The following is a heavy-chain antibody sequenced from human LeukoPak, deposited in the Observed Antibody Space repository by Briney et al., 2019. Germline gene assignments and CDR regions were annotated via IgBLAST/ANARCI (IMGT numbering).Heavy chain of an antibody. D-gene: IGHD2-2*01. V-gene: IGHV3-23*01. CDR3: AKDMGYCSSTSCRGYYYYYYGMDV. CDR2: ISGSGGST. J-gene: IGHJ6*02. CDR1: GFTFSSHA. Sequence: PGASLRLSRAASGFTFSSHAMSWARPAPGKGLEWVSAISGSGGSTYHAHSVTGRLTISRDNSKNTLYLQMNSLRAEDTAVYYCAKDMGYCSSTSCRGYYYYYYGMDVWGQGTTVTVSS.